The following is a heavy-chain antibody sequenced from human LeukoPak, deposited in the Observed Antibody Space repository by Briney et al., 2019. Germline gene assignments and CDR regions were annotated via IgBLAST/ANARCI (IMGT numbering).Heavy chain of an antibody. Sequence: GASVKVSCKASGYTFTSYYMHWVRQAPGQGLEWMGIINPSGGSTSYAQKFQSRVTMTRDMSTSTVYMELSGLRSEDTARYFCARVQAARDHWFDPWGQGTQVTVSS. J-gene: IGHJ5*02. CDR1: GYTFTSYY. CDR2: INPSGGST. V-gene: IGHV1-46*01. CDR3: ARVQAARDHWFDP. D-gene: IGHD6-6*01.